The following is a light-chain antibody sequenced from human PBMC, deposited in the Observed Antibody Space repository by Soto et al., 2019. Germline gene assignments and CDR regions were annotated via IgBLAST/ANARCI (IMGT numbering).Light chain of an antibody. J-gene: IGKJ2*01. CDR2: GAS. Sequence: EVVLTQSPGTLSLSPGERATLSCRASQTVTSNYLAWYQQKPGQAPRLLIYGASSRATDIPHGFSGSGSGTDFTLTISRLEPEDFALYYCQQYLSLPVTFGQGTKLEIK. CDR1: QTVTSNY. V-gene: IGKV3-20*01. CDR3: QQYLSLPVT.